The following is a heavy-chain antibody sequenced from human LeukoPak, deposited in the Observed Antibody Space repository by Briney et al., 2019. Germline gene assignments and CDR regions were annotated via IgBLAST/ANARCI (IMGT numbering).Heavy chain of an antibody. CDR3: VTDLHGINWYVQ. D-gene: IGHD1-20*01. CDR2: VSNSGDYI. J-gene: IGHJ4*02. CDR1: GFSFSSYR. V-gene: IGHV3-21*01. Sequence: PGGSLRLSCAASGFSFSSYRMNWVRQAPGKGLEWVSSVSNSGDYIHYADSVKGRFSISRDNSRNTLFLQIYSLRADDTSMYYCVTDLHGINWYVQWGQGTLVTVSS.